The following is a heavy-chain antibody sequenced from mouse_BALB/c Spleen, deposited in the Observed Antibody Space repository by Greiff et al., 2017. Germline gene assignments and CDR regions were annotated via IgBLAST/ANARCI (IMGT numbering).Heavy chain of an antibody. Sequence: EVQLQQSGTVLARPGASVKMSCKASGYTFTSYWMHWVKQRPGPGLEWIGAIYPGNSDTSYNQKFKGKAKLTAVTSTSTAYMELSSLTNEDSAVYYCTRTLYYGSSLSWFAYGGQGTLVTVSA. CDR3: TRTLYYGSSLSWFAY. V-gene: IGHV1-5*01. CDR2: IYPGNSDT. J-gene: IGHJ3*01. D-gene: IGHD1-1*01. CDR1: GYTFTSYW.